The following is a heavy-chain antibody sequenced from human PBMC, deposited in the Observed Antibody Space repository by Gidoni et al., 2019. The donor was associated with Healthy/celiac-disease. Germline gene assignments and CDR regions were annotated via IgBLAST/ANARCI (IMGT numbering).Heavy chain of an antibody. J-gene: IGHJ4*02. CDR3: ARVPMIQLWSDY. D-gene: IGHD5-18*01. Sequence: QVQLVESGGGVVQPGRSLRLSCAASGFTFSSYAMHWVRQAPGKGLAWVAVISYDGSNKYYADSVKGRFTISRDNSKNTLYLQMNSLRAEDTAVYYCARVPMIQLWSDYWGQGTLVTVSS. CDR2: ISYDGSNK. CDR1: GFTFSSYA. V-gene: IGHV3-30-3*01.